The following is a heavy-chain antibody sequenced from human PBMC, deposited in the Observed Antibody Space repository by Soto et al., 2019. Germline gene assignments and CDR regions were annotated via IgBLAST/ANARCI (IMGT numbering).Heavy chain of an antibody. D-gene: IGHD2-2*01. J-gene: IGHJ6*02. CDR3: ARGVVVPAGQYYYYYGMDV. V-gene: IGHV1-69*01. Sequence: QVQLVQSGAEVKKPGSSEKVSCKASGGTFSSYAISWVRQAPGQGLEWMGGIIPIFGTANYAQKFQGRVTITADESTSTAYMELSSLRSEDTAVYYCARGVVVPAGQYYYYYGMDVWGQGTTVTVSS. CDR2: IIPIFGTA. CDR1: GGTFSSYA.